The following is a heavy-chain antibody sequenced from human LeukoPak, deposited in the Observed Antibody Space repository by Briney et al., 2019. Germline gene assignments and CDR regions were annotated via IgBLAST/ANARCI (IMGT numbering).Heavy chain of an antibody. CDR1: GYTFTGYY. D-gene: IGHD3-3*01. CDR3: ARVPDFWSGYLPDY. V-gene: IGHV1-2*02. Sequence: ASVKVSCKASGYTFTGYYMHWVRQAPGQGLEWMGWINPNSGGTNYAQKFQGRVTMTRDTSISTAYMELSSLRSEDTAVYYCARVPDFWSGYLPDYWGQGTLVTVSS. CDR2: INPNSGGT. J-gene: IGHJ4*02.